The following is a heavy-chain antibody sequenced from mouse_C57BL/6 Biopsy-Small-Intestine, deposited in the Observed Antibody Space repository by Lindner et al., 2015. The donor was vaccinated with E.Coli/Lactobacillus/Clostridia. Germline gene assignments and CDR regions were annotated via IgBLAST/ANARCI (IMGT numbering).Heavy chain of an antibody. V-gene: IGHV1-4*01. Sequence: VQLQESGAELARPGASVKMSCKASGYTFASYTIHWVKQRPGQGLEWIGFINPSSGYTKYNQKFKDKATLTADKSSTTAYMQLSSLASEDSAVYYCARVSYNSLYYFDYWGQGTTLTVSS. J-gene: IGHJ2*01. D-gene: IGHD6-5*01. CDR1: GYTFASYT. CDR2: INPSSGYT. CDR3: ARVSYNSLYYFDY.